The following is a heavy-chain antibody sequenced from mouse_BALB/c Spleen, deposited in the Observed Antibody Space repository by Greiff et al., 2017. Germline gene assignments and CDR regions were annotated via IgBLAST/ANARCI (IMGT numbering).Heavy chain of an antibody. CDR2: ISSGGSYT. V-gene: IGHV5-9-4*01. J-gene: IGHJ4*01. CDR1: GFTFSSYA. Sequence: EVKLVESGGGLVTPGGSLKLSCAASGFTFSSYAMSWVRQSPEKGLEWVGEISSGGSYTYYPDNVTGRVTITRDNAKNTLYLEMSRLRSEDTAMYYCARDRGAMDYWGQGTSVTVSS. CDR3: ARDRGAMDY.